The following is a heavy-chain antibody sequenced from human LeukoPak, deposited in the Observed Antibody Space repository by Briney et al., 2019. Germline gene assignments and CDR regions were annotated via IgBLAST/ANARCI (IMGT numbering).Heavy chain of an antibody. D-gene: IGHD6-13*01. CDR2: ISSSSSYT. V-gene: IGHV3-11*06. CDR3: ARDGQQLVPYGMDV. J-gene: IGHJ6*02. Sequence: GGSLRLSCATSGFTFSDYYMSWIRQAPGKGLEWVSYISSSSSYTNYADSVKGRFTISRDNAKNSLYPQMNSLRAEDTAVYYCARDGQQLVPYGMDVWGQGTTVTVSS. CDR1: GFTFSDYY.